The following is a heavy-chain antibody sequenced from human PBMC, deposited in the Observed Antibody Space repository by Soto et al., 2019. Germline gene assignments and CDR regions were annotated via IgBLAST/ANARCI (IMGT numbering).Heavy chain of an antibody. CDR1: GDSVSSSNW. CDR3: ARLRSCISTSCSLPYFDY. J-gene: IGHJ4*02. Sequence: PSETLSLTCAVSGDSVSSSNWWSWVRQPPGKGLEWIGEIYHSGSTNYSPSLKSRVTISVDKSKNQFSLKLSSVTAADTAVYYCARLRSCISTSCSLPYFDYWGQGTLVTVPQ. CDR2: IYHSGST. V-gene: IGHV4-4*02. D-gene: IGHD2-2*01.